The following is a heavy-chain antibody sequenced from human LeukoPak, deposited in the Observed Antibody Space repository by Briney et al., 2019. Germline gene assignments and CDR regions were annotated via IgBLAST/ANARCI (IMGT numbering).Heavy chain of an antibody. CDR2: IYYSGST. Sequence: SETLSLTCTVSGGSISTSSYYWGWIRQPPGKGLEWIGSIYYSGSTYYNPSLKSRVTISVDTSKNQFSLKLSSVTAADTAVYYCAREVSSTAIINYWGQGTLVTVSP. J-gene: IGHJ4*02. V-gene: IGHV4-39*02. CDR1: GGSISTSSYY. D-gene: IGHD5-18*01. CDR3: AREVSSTAIINY.